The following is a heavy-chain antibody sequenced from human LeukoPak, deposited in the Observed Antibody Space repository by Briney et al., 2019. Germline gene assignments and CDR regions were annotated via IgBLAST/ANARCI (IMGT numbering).Heavy chain of an antibody. Sequence: SQSLSLTCTVSGASISSSSHYWGWIRHPPGKGREWIGSIYDSGSTYHNPSLNSRVTICVDTSKNQLSLRLSSVTAADPAVYYRARHESVLTDRNPFDPWGQGTLVTVPS. V-gene: IGHV4-39*01. CDR2: IYDSGST. J-gene: IGHJ5*02. CDR3: ARHESVLTDRNPFDP. D-gene: IGHD1-14*01. CDR1: GASISSSSHY.